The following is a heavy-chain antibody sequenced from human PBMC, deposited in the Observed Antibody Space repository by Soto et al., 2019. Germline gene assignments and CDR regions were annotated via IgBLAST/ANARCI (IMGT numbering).Heavy chain of an antibody. CDR3: AREVSSFGSNHFDS. Sequence: ETLSLSGTVSVTSIRGYSRTWIRQPPGKGLEWIGYIYYTGTTKYNPSLKSRVTISVDTSKNQFSLRLNSVTAADTAVYYCAREVSSFGSNHFDSWGQGALVTVSS. V-gene: IGHV4-59*01. D-gene: IGHD3-10*01. CDR1: VTSIRGYS. J-gene: IGHJ4*02. CDR2: IYYTGTT.